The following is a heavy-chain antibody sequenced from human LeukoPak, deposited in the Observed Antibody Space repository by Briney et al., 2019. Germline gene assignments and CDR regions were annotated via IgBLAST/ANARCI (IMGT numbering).Heavy chain of an antibody. V-gene: IGHV3-74*01. CDR2: VNSDGSIT. CDR3: ARDAVDTANAV. J-gene: IGHJ6*02. D-gene: IGHD5-18*01. Sequence: GGSLRLSCAASGFTFTTYWMHWVRQAPGKGLVWVSHVNSDGSITSYADSVKGRFTISRDNAKNTLYLQMNSLRAEDTAVYYCARDAVDTANAVWGQGTTVTVSS. CDR1: GFTFTTYW.